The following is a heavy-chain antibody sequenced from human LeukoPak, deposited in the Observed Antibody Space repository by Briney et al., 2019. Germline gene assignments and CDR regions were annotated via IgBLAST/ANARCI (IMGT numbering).Heavy chain of an antibody. CDR2: ISTNTGNP. CDR3: ARELPQGPYDSSGYSFDY. D-gene: IGHD3-22*01. Sequence: ASVTVSCTASGYTFTSYAMNWVRQAPGQGLEWMGWISTNTGNPTYAQGFTGRFVFSLDTSVSTAYLQISSLKAEDTAVYYCARELPQGPYDSSGYSFDYWGQGTLVTVSS. V-gene: IGHV7-4-1*02. J-gene: IGHJ4*02. CDR1: GYTFTSYA.